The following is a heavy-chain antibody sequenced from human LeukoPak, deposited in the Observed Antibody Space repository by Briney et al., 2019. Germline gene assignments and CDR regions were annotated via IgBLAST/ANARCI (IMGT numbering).Heavy chain of an antibody. Sequence: SETPSLTCTVSGGSISSSSYYWGWIRQPPGKGLEWIGSIYYSGSTYYNPSLKSRVTISVDTSKNQFSLKLSSVTAADTAVYYCARLVGGYYYDSSGPSWGQGTLVTVSS. CDR1: GGSISSSSYY. CDR2: IYYSGST. D-gene: IGHD3-22*01. J-gene: IGHJ5*02. V-gene: IGHV4-39*01. CDR3: ARLVGGYYYDSSGPS.